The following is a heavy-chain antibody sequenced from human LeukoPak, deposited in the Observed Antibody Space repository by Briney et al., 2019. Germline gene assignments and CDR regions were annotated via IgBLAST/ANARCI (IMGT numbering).Heavy chain of an antibody. CDR1: GYTFTSYG. V-gene: IGHV1-18*01. D-gene: IGHD2-21*02. CDR2: ISAYNGNT. CDR3: ARETAYCGGDCYNDAFDI. J-gene: IGHJ3*02. Sequence: ASVKVSCKAPGYTFTSYGISWVRQAPGQGLEWMGWISAYNGNTNYAQKLQGRVTMTTDTSTSTAYMELRSLRSDDTAVYYCARETAYCGGDCYNDAFDIWGQGTMVTVSS.